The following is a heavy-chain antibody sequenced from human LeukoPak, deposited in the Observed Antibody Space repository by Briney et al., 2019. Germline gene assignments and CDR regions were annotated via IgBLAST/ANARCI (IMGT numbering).Heavy chain of an antibody. Sequence: ASVKVSCKASGYTFNTYGITWVRQAPGQGLEWMGWINPNSGGTNYAQKFQGRVTMTRDTSISTAYMELSRLRSDDTAVYYCARVINWNLGYWGQGTLVTVPS. CDR3: ARVINWNLGY. D-gene: IGHD1-1*01. J-gene: IGHJ4*02. CDR1: GYTFNTYG. V-gene: IGHV1-2*02. CDR2: INPNSGGT.